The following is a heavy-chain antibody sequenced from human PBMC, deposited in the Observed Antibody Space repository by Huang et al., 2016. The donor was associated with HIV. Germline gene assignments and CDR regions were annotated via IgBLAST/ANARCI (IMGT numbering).Heavy chain of an antibody. Sequence: EVQLVESGGGLVQPGGSLRLSCVASGFTFSSSWMPWVRQAPGKGRVWVSRISGDGASTHSADSVKGRFTISRDNAKNTLFLQMNSLRAEDTAVYYYAMDVWGQGTTVTVSS. CDR3: AMDV. CDR1: GFTFSSSW. J-gene: IGHJ6*02. CDR2: ISGDGAST. V-gene: IGHV3-74*01.